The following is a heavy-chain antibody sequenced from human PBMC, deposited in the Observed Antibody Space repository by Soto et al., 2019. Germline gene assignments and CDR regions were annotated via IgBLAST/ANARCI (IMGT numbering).Heavy chain of an antibody. V-gene: IGHV3-23*01. CDR2: ISGSGGST. CDR1: GFTFSTYP. J-gene: IGHJ4*02. Sequence: AGSLTLSSEASGFTFSTYPMFWVRQAPGKGLEWVSVISGSGGSTSYADSVKGRFTISRDNSKNTLYLQMNSLRAEDTAVYHCAGGDYIWGTYRIIDYWGQGTMVTVSS. CDR3: AGGDYIWGTYRIIDY. D-gene: IGHD3-16*02.